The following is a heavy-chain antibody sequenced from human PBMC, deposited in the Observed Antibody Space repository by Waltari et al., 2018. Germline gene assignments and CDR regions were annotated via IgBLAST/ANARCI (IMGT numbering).Heavy chain of an antibody. V-gene: IGHV4-4*07. Sequence: QVQLQESGPGLVKPSETLSLTCTVSGGSISSYYWSWIRQPAGKGLEWIGRIYTSGSTNYNPALKSRVTMTEDTSTDTAYMELSSLRSEDTAVYYCATVKLRGVYDYWGQGTLVTVSS. J-gene: IGHJ4*02. CDR1: GGSISSYY. CDR2: IYTSGST. D-gene: IGHD3-10*01. CDR3: ATVKLRGVYDY.